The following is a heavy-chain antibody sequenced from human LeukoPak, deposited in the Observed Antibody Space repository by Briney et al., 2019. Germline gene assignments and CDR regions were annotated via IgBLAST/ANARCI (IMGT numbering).Heavy chain of an antibody. CDR2: IYYSGST. D-gene: IGHD3-10*01. CDR1: GGSISSGDYY. Sequence: SETLSLTCTVSGGSISSGDYYWSWIRQPPGKGLEWIGNIYYSGSTYYNPSLKSRVTISVDTSKNQFSLRLSSVTAADTSMFYCARVRHYYASGTYYYYYMDVWGKGTTVTVSS. V-gene: IGHV4-39*01. J-gene: IGHJ6*03. CDR3: ARVRHYYASGTYYYYYMDV.